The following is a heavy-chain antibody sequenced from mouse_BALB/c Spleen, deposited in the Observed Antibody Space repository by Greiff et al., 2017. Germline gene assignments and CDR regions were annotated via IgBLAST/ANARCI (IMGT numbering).Heavy chain of an antibody. CDR1: GFSLTSYG. CDR3: ARRGFYDYPAY. Sequence: VKLVESGPGLVAPSQSLSITCTVSGFSLTSYGVHWVRQPPGKGLEWLGVIWAGGSTNYNSALMSRLSISKDNSKSQVFLKMNSLQTDDTAMYYCARRGFYDYPAYWGQGTLVTVSA. CDR2: IWAGGST. J-gene: IGHJ3*01. D-gene: IGHD2-4*01. V-gene: IGHV2-9*02.